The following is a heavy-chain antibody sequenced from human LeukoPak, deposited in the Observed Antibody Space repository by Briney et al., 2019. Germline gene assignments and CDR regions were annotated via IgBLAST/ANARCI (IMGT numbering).Heavy chain of an antibody. CDR1: GGSISSYY. CDR3: ARDQRWNWFDP. V-gene: IGHV4-4*07. Sequence: PSETLSLTCTVSGGSISSYYWSWIRQPAGKGLEWIGRIYTSGNTNYNPSLKSRVTMSVDTPKNQFSLKLSSVTAADTAVYYCARDQRWNWFDPWGQGTLVTVSS. D-gene: IGHD5-24*01. J-gene: IGHJ5*02. CDR2: IYTSGNT.